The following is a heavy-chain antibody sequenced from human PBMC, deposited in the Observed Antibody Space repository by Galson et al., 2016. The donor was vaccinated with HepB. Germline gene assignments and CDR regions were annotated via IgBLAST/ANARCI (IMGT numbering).Heavy chain of an antibody. CDR3: ARDAGYHQIDY. Sequence: SLRLSCAASGFMFSTYWMTWVRQAPGKGLEWVANINQDGSEKYHVDSVKGRFTISKDNSKNSLFLQLNSLRAEDTAVYYCARDAGYHQIDYWGQGTLVTVSS. V-gene: IGHV3-7*03. CDR1: GFMFSTYW. CDR2: INQDGSEK. D-gene: IGHD3-16*02. J-gene: IGHJ4*02.